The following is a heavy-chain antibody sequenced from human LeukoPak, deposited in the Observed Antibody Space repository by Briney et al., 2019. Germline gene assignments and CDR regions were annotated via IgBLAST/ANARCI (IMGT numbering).Heavy chain of an antibody. CDR1: GFTFDDYA. Sequence: GGSLRLSCAASGFTFDDYAMHWVRQAPGKGLEWVSSISWNSGSIGYADSVKGRFTISRDNAKNSLYLQMNSLRAEDTAVYYCAKAGRYYYVDVWGQGTTVTVSS. J-gene: IGHJ6*02. CDR2: ISWNSGSI. CDR3: AKAGRYYYVDV. D-gene: IGHD3-16*01. V-gene: IGHV3-9*01.